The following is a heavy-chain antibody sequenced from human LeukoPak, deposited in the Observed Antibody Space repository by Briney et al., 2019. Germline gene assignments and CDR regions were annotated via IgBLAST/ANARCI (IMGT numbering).Heavy chain of an antibody. CDR1: GGSISSYY. D-gene: IGHD3-9*01. J-gene: IGHJ6*02. CDR3: ARVDDILTGYYNYGMDV. Sequence: SETLSLTCTVSGGSISSYYWSWIRQPPGKGLEWIGYIYYSGSTNYNPSLKSRVTISVDTSNNQFSLKLSSVTAADTAVYYCARVDDILTGYYNYGMDVWGQETTVTVSS. V-gene: IGHV4-59*01. CDR2: IYYSGST.